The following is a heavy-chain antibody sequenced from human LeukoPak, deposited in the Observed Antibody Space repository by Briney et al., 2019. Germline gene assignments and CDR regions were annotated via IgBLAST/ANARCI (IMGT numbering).Heavy chain of an antibody. CDR1: GDSISSYY. D-gene: IGHD1-26*01. J-gene: IGHJ4*02. Sequence: PSETLSLTCIVSGDSISSYYWSWIRQPPGKGLEWIGYIYYSGSTNYNPSLKSRVAMSVDTSKNQLSLKLSSVTAADTAVYYCARDVGGSYPYFDSWGQGTLVTVSS. V-gene: IGHV4-59*01. CDR2: IYYSGST. CDR3: ARDVGGSYPYFDS.